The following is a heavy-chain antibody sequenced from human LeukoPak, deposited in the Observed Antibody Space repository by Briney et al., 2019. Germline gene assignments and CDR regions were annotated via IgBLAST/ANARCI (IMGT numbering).Heavy chain of an antibody. Sequence: SETLSLTCTVSGGSISSYYWSWIRQPAGKGLEWIGRIYTSGSTNYNPSLKSRVTMSVDTSKNQFSLKLSSVTAADTAVYYCARGGVRYFDWLLPYFDYWGQGTLVTVSS. CDR3: ARGGVRYFDWLLPYFDY. D-gene: IGHD3-9*01. V-gene: IGHV4-4*07. CDR1: GGSISSYY. J-gene: IGHJ4*02. CDR2: IYTSGST.